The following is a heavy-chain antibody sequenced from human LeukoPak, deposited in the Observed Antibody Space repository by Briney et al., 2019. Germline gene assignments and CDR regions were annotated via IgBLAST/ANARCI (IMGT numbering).Heavy chain of an antibody. J-gene: IGHJ6*02. CDR3: ARDRVARRGLLS. CDR2: IYHSGST. Sequence: SETLSLTCAVSGGSISSSNWWSWVRQPPGKGLEWIGEIYHSGSTNYNPSLKSRVTISVDKSKNQFSLRLSSVTAADTAVYYCARDRVARRGLLSWGQGTTVTVSS. CDR1: GGSISSSNW. V-gene: IGHV4-4*02. D-gene: IGHD3-10*01.